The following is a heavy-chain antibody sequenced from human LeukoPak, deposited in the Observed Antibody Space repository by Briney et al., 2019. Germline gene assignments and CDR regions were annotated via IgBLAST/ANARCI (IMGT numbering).Heavy chain of an antibody. D-gene: IGHD6-13*01. CDR1: GGTISCYY. J-gene: IGHJ4*02. Sequence: PSENLSCNCSGSGGTISCYYWSWLRQPPGQGLEWTGYIYYSGSTNYNPSLKSRVTISVDTSKSQFSLKLSSVTAADTAVYYCARHYSSSWYPSPGYFDYWGQGTLVTVSS. CDR2: IYYSGST. CDR3: ARHYSSSWYPSPGYFDY. V-gene: IGHV4-59*08.